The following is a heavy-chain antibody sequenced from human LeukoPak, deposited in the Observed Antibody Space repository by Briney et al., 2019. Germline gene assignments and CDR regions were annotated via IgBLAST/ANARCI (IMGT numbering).Heavy chain of an antibody. CDR3: ARIPLGYSSGWSEGGYFDY. D-gene: IGHD6-19*01. J-gene: IGHJ4*02. CDR1: GYTLTSYG. CDR2: ISSGDGNT. Sequence: GASVKVSCKASGYTLTSYGMHWVRQAPGQRLECMGWISSGDGNTKYSQKFQGRVTFTRDSSASAAYMELSSLRSEDTAVYYCARIPLGYSSGWSEGGYFDYWGQGTLVTVSS. V-gene: IGHV1-3*04.